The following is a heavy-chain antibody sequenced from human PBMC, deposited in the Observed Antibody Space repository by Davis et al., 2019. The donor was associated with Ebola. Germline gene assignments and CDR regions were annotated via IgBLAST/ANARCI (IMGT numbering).Heavy chain of an antibody. V-gene: IGHV4-59*03. Sequence: PSETLSLTCTVSGVSISRHYWSWIRQPPGKRLEWIGSIFYTGSAYYNSSLASRATISVDTSKNQFSLKLTSVTAADTAMYSCSERGSSVWGQGTLVTVSS. D-gene: IGHD3-10*01. CDR3: SERGSSV. CDR2: IFYTGSA. CDR1: GVSISRHY. J-gene: IGHJ4*02.